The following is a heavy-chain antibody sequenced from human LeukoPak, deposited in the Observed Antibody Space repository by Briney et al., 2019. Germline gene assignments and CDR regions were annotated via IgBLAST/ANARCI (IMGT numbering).Heavy chain of an antibody. CDR2: ISAYNGNT. CDR1: GYTFTSYG. V-gene: IGHV1-18*01. CDR3: ARHMVRGVISYNWFDP. D-gene: IGHD3-10*01. Sequence: ASVKVSCKASGYTFTSYGISWVRQAPGQGLEWMGWISAYNGNTNYAQKLQGRVTMTTDTSTSTAYMELRSLRSDDTAVYYCARHMVRGVISYNWFDPWGQGTLVTVSS. J-gene: IGHJ5*02.